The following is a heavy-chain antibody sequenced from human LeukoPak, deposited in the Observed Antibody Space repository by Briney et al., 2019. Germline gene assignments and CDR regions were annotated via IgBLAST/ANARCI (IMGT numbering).Heavy chain of an antibody. V-gene: IGHV3-49*04. D-gene: IGHD4-17*01. CDR3: TRDGGDSGY. J-gene: IGHJ4*02. CDR1: GFTFNVYA. CDR2: VRGQAHGGTT. Sequence: GGSLRLSCTTSGFTFNVYAMSWVRQAPGMGLEWVGFVRGQAHGGTTDYAASVKGRFTISRDDSRSIVYLQMNSLKTEDTAMYYCTRDGGDSGYWGQGTLVTVSS.